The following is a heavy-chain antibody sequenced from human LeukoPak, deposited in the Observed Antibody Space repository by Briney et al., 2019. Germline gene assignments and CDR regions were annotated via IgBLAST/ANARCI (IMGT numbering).Heavy chain of an antibody. Sequence: ASVKVSCKASGYTFANYYIHWVRQAPEEGLEWMGIINPNGAGASYAQKFQGRVTLTRDTSTSTVYIDLSSLRSEDTAVYYCARRGYCISRSCSLDYWGQGPLVTVSS. CDR3: ARRGYCISRSCSLDY. CDR2: INPNGAGA. V-gene: IGHV1-46*01. J-gene: IGHJ4*02. D-gene: IGHD2-2*01. CDR1: GYTFANYY.